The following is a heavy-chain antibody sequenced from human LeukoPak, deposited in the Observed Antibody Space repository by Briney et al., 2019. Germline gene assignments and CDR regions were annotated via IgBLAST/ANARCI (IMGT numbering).Heavy chain of an antibody. Sequence: GGSLRLSCLASGFTFDNSAMHWVRHAPGKGLEWVSLINWDGTNTLYANSVRGRFTISRDNNINSLYLHMNNLRLEDSAVYYCAKDGGVSGLNWSDSWGQGTLVTVSS. D-gene: IGHD3-16*01. CDR1: GFTFDNSA. J-gene: IGHJ5*01. CDR2: INWDGTNT. CDR3: AKDGGVSGLNWSDS. V-gene: IGHV3-43D*04.